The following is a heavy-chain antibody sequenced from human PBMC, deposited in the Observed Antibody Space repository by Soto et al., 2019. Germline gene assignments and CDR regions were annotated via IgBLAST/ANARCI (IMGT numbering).Heavy chain of an antibody. CDR3: TKELQRHMDV. V-gene: IGHV1-2*02. Sequence: QVHLVQSGAEVKQPGASVKVSCKASGYTFSVDHMHWVRQAPGQGLEWMGWVHPNSGGPNYAKSFEGKVTMTRETTINTAYIELIKLTSDEKAGYYRTKELQRHMDVWGQGTTDTVSS. CDR2: VHPNSGGP. CDR1: GYTFSVDH. J-gene: IGHJ6*02. D-gene: IGHD4-4*01.